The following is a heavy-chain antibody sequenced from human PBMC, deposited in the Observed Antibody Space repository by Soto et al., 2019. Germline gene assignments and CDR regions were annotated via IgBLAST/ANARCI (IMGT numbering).Heavy chain of an antibody. Sequence: QVQLVQSGAEVKKPVSSVKVSCKASGGTFSSYAISWVRQAPGQGLEWMGGIIHISDTTNYAQKFQGRVTITADESTSTAYMELSSLRSEDTAVYYCARSQGSSTSLEIYYYYYYGMDVWGQGTTVTVSS. D-gene: IGHD2-2*01. CDR3: ARSQGSSTSLEIYYYYYYGMDV. J-gene: IGHJ6*02. V-gene: IGHV1-69*01. CDR2: IIHISDTT. CDR1: GGTFSSYA.